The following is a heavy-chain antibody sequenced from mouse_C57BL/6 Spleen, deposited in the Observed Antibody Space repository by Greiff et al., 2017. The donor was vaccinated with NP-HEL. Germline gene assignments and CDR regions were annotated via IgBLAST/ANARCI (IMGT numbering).Heavy chain of an antibody. J-gene: IGHJ4*01. Sequence: EVHLVESGGDLVKPGGSLKLSCAASGFTFSSYGMSWVRQTPDKRLEWVATISSGGSYTYYPDSVKGRFTISRDNAKNTLYLQMSSLKSEDTAMYYCARHAGYSNYDYAMDYWGQGTSVTVSS. CDR3: ARHAGYSNYDYAMDY. V-gene: IGHV5-6*01. CDR2: ISSGGSYT. CDR1: GFTFSSYG. D-gene: IGHD2-5*01.